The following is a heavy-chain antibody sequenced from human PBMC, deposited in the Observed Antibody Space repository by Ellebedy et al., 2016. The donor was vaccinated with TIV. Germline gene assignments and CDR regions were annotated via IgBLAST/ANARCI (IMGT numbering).Heavy chain of an antibody. Sequence: SETLSLTCTVSGGSISSTSYYWGWIRQPPGKGLEWIAGIYYSGSTYYNPSPRSRVTISVDTSKNQFSLKLSSVTAADTAVYYCARHSTMVRGGLPDYWGQGTPVTVSS. D-gene: IGHD3-10*01. J-gene: IGHJ4*02. CDR2: IYYSGST. V-gene: IGHV4-39*01. CDR1: GGSISSTSYY. CDR3: ARHSTMVRGGLPDY.